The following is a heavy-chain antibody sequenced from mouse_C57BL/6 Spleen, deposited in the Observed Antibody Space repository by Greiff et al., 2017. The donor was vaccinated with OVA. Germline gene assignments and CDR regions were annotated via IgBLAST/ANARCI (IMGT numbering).Heavy chain of an antibody. Sequence: QVHVKQSGAELARPGASVKMSCKASGYTFTSYTMHWVKQRPGQGLEWIGYINPSSGYTKYNQKFKDKATLTADKSSSTAYMQLSSLTSEDSAVYYCARYDYDYWGQGTTLTVSS. J-gene: IGHJ2*01. D-gene: IGHD2-4*01. CDR1: GYTFTSYT. CDR2: INPSSGYT. V-gene: IGHV1-4*01. CDR3: ARYDYDY.